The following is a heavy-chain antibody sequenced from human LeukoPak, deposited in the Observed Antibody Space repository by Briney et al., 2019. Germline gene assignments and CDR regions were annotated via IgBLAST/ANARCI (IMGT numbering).Heavy chain of an antibody. D-gene: IGHD3-3*01. CDR2: INHSGST. J-gene: IGHJ6*03. CDR1: GYSISSGYY. Sequence: ASETLSLTCTVSGYSISSGYYWSWIRQPPGKGLEWIGEINHSGSTNYNPSLKSRVTISVDTSKNQFSLKLSSVTAADTAVYYCARGEWGLRGRLRYDLKKNYYYMDVWGKGTTVTISS. V-gene: IGHV4-38-2*02. CDR3: ARGEWGLRGRLRYDLKKNYYYMDV.